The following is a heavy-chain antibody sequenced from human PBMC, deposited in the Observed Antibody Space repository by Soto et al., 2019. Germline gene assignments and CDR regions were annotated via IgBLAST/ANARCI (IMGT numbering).Heavy chain of an antibody. D-gene: IGHD3-10*01. CDR3: AREGSLTMVRGRTDYYYYYYMDV. CDR1: GGSISSYY. CDR2: IYYSGST. Sequence: SETLSLTCTVSGGSISSYYWSWIRQPPGKGLEWIGYIYYSGSTNYNPSLKSRVTISVDTSKNQFSLKLSSVTAADTAVYYCAREGSLTMVRGRTDYYYYYYMDVWGKGTTVTVSS. V-gene: IGHV4-59*01. J-gene: IGHJ6*03.